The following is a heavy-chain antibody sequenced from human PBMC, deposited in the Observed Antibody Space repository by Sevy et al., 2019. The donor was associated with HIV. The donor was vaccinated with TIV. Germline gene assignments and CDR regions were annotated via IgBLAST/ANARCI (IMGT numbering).Heavy chain of an antibody. V-gene: IGHV1-69*05. Sequence: ASVKVSCKASGGTFSSYAISWVRQAPGQGLEWMGGIIPIFGTANYAQKFQGRVTITTDESTSTAYMELSSLRSEDTAVYYCAHVVSHNAFGIWGQGTMVTVSS. CDR2: IIPIFGTA. J-gene: IGHJ3*02. CDR3: AHVVSHNAFGI. CDR1: GGTFSSYA. D-gene: IGHD3-16*02.